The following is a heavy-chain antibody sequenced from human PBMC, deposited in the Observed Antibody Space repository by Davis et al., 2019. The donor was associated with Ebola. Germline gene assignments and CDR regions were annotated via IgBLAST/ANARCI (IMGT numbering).Heavy chain of an antibody. Sequence: GESLKISCKGSGYSFTSYWIGWVRQMPGKGLEWMGIIYPGDSDTRSSPSFQGQVTISADKSISTAYLQWSSLKASDTAMYFCTRHFVGKLFGMDVWGQGTMVIVAS. V-gene: IGHV5-51*01. J-gene: IGHJ6*02. CDR1: GYSFTSYW. CDR3: TRHFVGKLFGMDV. CDR2: IYPGDSDT. D-gene: IGHD4-23*01.